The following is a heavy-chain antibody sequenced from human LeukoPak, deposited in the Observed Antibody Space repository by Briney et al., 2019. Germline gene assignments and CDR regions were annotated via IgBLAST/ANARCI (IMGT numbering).Heavy chain of an antibody. CDR1: GFTFSSYD. V-gene: IGHV3-13*01. J-gene: IGHJ4*02. Sequence: GGSLRLSCAASGFTFSSYDMNWVRQATGKDLECVSAIGTAGDTYSPGSVKGPFTISRQNAKNSLHLQRNSLGGGVTAVYYCARAVAGVVFDYWGQGTLVSVSS. CDR2: IGTAGDT. CDR3: ARAVAGVVFDY. D-gene: IGHD6-19*01.